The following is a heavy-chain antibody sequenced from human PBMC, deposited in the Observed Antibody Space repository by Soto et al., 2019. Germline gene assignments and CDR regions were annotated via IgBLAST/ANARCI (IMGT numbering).Heavy chain of an antibody. Sequence: QVQLQESGPGLVKPSGTLSLTCTVSGDSMSSSNWWNWVRQPPGKGLEWIGEAHHSGRTNYNASLKSRVTISVDRSQNHFSLQMTSVTAADTAVYYCARSEATALDYWGQGTLVTVSS. CDR2: AHHSGRT. CDR3: ARSEATALDY. V-gene: IGHV4-4*02. J-gene: IGHJ4*02. CDR1: GDSMSSSNW.